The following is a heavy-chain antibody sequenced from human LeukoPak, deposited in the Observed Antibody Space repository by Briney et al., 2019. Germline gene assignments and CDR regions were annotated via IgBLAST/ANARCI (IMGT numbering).Heavy chain of an antibody. CDR1: GGSFSGYY. CDR3: ARLGTTVTTYFDY. J-gene: IGHJ4*02. D-gene: IGHD4-17*01. Sequence: SETLSLTCAVYGGSFSGYYWSWIRQPPGKGLEWIGYIYYSGSTNYNPSLKSRVTISVDTSKNQFSLKLSSVTAADTAVYYCARLGTTVTTYFDYWGQGTLVTVSS. V-gene: IGHV4-59*08. CDR2: IYYSGST.